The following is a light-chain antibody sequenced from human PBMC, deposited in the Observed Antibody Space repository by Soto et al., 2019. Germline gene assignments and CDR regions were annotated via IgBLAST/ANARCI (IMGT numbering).Light chain of an antibody. V-gene: IGKV3-20*01. J-gene: IGKJ1*01. CDR2: GAS. CDR3: QQFASTPRS. CDR1: QSVDRNY. Sequence: EIVLTQSPGTLSLSPGESATLSCRASQSVDRNYLAWFQQKPDQAPRLLIYGASSRATGIPPRFSGSGSGTEFVLSISGLEPEDFAVYYCQQFASTPRSFGQGTKVESK.